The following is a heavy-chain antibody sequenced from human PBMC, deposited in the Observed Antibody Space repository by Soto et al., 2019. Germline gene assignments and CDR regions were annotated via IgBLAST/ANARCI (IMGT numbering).Heavy chain of an antibody. J-gene: IGHJ4*02. CDR2: IIPIFGTA. Sequence: SVKVSCKASGGTFSSYAISWVRQAPGQGLEWMGGIIPIFGTANYAQKFQGRVTITADESTSTAYMELRSMISEATAVYYCARSPRLRFLAWLRSTPPYYFDYWGPGTLVTVSS. V-gene: IGHV1-69*13. CDR3: ARSPRLRFLAWLRSTPPYYFDY. D-gene: IGHD3-3*01. CDR1: GGTFSSYA.